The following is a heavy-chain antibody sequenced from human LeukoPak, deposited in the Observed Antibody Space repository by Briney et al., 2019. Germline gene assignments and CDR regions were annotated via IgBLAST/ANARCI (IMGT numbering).Heavy chain of an antibody. J-gene: IGHJ5*02. CDR3: ARGGETYGSGSCGLNWFDP. CDR1: GGSFSGYY. CDR2: INHSGST. V-gene: IGHV4-34*01. Sequence: PSETLSLTCAVYGGSFSGYYWSWIRQPPGKGLEWIGEINHSGSTNYNPSLKSRVTISVDTSKNQFSLKLSSVTAADTAVYYCARGGETYGSGSCGLNWFDPWGQGTLVTVSS. D-gene: IGHD3-10*01.